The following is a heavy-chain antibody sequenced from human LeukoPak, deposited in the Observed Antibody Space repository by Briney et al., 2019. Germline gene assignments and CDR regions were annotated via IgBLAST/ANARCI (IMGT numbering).Heavy chain of an antibody. CDR2: ISYDGSNK. J-gene: IGHJ4*02. CDR3: AKDQHFWHNWNYFSGRFFDY. CDR1: GFTFSSYG. D-gene: IGHD1-7*01. V-gene: IGHV3-30*18. Sequence: PGGSLRLSCAASGFTFSSYGMHWVRQAPGKGLEWVAVISYDGSNKYYADSVKGRFTISRDNSKNTLYLQMNSLRAEDTAVYYCAKDQHFWHNWNYFSGRFFDYWGQGTLVTVSS.